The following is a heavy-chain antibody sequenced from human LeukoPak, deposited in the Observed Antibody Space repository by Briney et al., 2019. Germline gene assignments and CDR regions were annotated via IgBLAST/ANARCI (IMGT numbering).Heavy chain of an antibody. V-gene: IGHV3-21*01. CDR2: ISGSSSYI. CDR1: GLTFSSYR. J-gene: IGHJ4*02. CDR3: ATELALAGTFDY. Sequence: GGSLRLSCAASGLTFSSYRINWVRQAPGKGLEWVSTISGSSSYIYYADSVKGRFSISRDNAKYSVYLQMNSLRAEDTAVYYCATELALAGTFDYWGQGTLVTVSS. D-gene: IGHD6-19*01.